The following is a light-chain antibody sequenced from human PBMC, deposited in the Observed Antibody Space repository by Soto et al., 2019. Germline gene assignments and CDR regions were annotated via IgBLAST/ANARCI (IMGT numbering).Light chain of an antibody. J-gene: IGLJ2*01. CDR3: CSYAGRNTVI. CDR2: EGV. V-gene: IGLV2-23*01. Sequence: QSALTQPASVXXXXGQSMTISCTGTSTDVGSYNLVSWYQQHPGKAPKFIIYEGVKRPSGVSNRFSGSKSGDTASLTISGLQAADEAYYYCCSYAGRNTVIFGEGTKLTVL. CDR1: STDVGSYNL.